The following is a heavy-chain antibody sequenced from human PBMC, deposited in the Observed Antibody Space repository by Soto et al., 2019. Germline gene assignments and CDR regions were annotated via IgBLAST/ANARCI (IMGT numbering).Heavy chain of an antibody. CDR1: GFTFSSSS. CDR2: ISSSSSYI. D-gene: IGHD2-2*03. Sequence: GGSLRLSCAASGFTFSSSSMNWVRQAPGKGLEWVSSISSSSSYIYYADSVKGRFTISRDNAKNSLYLQMNSLRAEDTAVYYCARDGSYSYDGMDVWGQGTTVTVSS. CDR3: ARDGSYSYDGMDV. J-gene: IGHJ6*02. V-gene: IGHV3-21*01.